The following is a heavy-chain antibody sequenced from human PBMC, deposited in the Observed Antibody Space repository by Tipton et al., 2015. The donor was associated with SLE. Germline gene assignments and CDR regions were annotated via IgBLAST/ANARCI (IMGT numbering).Heavy chain of an antibody. D-gene: IGHD3-10*01. CDR3: APGAASGVVDY. CDR2: ISSSSYI. J-gene: IGHJ4*02. V-gene: IGHV3-21*03. Sequence: SLRLSCAASGFTFSSYSMNWVRQAPGKGLEWVSSISSSSYIYYADSVKGRFTISRDNAKNSLYLQMNSLRAEDTAVYYCAPGAASGVVDYWGQGTLVTVSS. CDR1: GFTFSSYS.